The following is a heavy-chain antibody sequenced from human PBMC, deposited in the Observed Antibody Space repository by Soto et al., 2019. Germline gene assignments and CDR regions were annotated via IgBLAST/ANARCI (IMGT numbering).Heavy chain of an antibody. CDR3: SRAPAPYRSGWNNWFDP. CDR2: INAGNGNT. J-gene: IGHJ5*02. Sequence: GASVKVSCKASGYTFTSYAVHWVRQAPGQRLEWMGWINAGNGNTKYSQKFQGRVTITRGTSASTAYMELSSPISEDTAVYYCSRAPAPYRSGWNNWFDPGGQGTLVTVSS. CDR1: GYTFTSYA. V-gene: IGHV1-3*01. D-gene: IGHD6-19*01.